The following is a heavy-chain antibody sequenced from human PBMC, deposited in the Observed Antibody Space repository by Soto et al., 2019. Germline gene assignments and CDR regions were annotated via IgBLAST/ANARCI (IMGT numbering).Heavy chain of an antibody. CDR2: IYWDDDK. V-gene: IGHV2-5*02. D-gene: IGHD2-15*01. J-gene: IGHJ4*02. CDR3: AHRPSYCSGGSCYSGFDY. CDR1: GFSLSTSGVG. Sequence: QITLKESGPTLVKPTQTLTLTCTFSGFSLSTSGVGVGWIRQPPGKALEWLALIYWDDDKRYSPSLKSRLTXXTXXTNNPVVLTMTNMDPVDTATYYCAHRPSYCSGGSCYSGFDYWGQGTLVTVSS.